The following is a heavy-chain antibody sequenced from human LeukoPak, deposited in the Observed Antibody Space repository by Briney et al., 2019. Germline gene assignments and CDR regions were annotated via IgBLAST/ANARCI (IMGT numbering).Heavy chain of an antibody. CDR1: GYRFTSYW. CDR3: ARHANGYDNSYFDY. J-gene: IGHJ4*02. Sequence: GESLQISCKGYGYRFTSYWIGWVRQMPGKGLEWMGNIYPGDSDTRYSPSFQGQVTISADKSISTAYLQWSSLKASNTAMYYCARHANGYDNSYFDYWGQGTLVTVSS. CDR2: IYPGDSDT. D-gene: IGHD5-12*01. V-gene: IGHV5-51*01.